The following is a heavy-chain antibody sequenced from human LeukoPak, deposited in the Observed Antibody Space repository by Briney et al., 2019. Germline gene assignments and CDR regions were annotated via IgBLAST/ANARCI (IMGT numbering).Heavy chain of an antibody. J-gene: IGHJ4*02. D-gene: IGHD5-12*01. V-gene: IGHV3-74*01. CDR1: GFTFGDYA. CDR3: VREGGYDPFED. CDR2: IDNAGSSA. Sequence: GGSLRLSCTASGFTFGDYALSWVRQAPGKGLVWVSRIDNAGSSATYADSVKGRFTISRDNAKNTLYLQMNSLRAEDTAVYYCVREGGYDPFEDWGQGTLVTVSS.